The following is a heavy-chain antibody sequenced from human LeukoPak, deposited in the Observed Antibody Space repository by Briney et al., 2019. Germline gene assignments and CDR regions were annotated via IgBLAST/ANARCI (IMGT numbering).Heavy chain of an antibody. CDR2: ISHDGSNK. D-gene: IGHD2-2*01. J-gene: IGHJ6*03. Sequence: GRSLRLSCAASGFTFSSYTMHWVRQAPGKGLEWVAVISHDGSNKYYADSVKGRFTISRDNSENTLYLQMNSLRAEDTTVYYCARTPSTPDYYYYYMDVWGKGTTVTVSS. CDR1: GFTFSSYT. V-gene: IGHV3-30-3*01. CDR3: ARTPSTPDYYYYYMDV.